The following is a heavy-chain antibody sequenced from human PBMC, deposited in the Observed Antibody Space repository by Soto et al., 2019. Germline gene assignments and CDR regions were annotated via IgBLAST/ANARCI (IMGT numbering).Heavy chain of an antibody. J-gene: IGHJ5*02. CDR2: IIPIFGTA. V-gene: IGHV1-69*01. CDR1: GGTFSSYA. Sequence: QVQLVQSGAEVKKPGSSVKVSCNASGGTFSSYAISWVRQAPGQGLEWMGGIIPIFGTANYAQKFQGRVTITADESTSTAYMELSSLRSEDTAVYYCARDLDYDKRNWFDPWGQGTLVTVSS. CDR3: ARDLDYDKRNWFDP. D-gene: IGHD3-22*01.